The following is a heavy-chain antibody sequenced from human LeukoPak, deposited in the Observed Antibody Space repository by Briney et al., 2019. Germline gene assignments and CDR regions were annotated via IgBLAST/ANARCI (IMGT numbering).Heavy chain of an antibody. CDR2: ISSSSSYI. V-gene: IGHV3-21*01. J-gene: IGHJ4*02. CDR1: GFTFSSYT. D-gene: IGHD3-3*01. CDR3: ARWGAWSALDS. Sequence: PGGSLRLSCAASGFTFSSYTMNWVRQAPGKGLEWVSSISSSSSYIDYADSMKGRFTISRDNAKNSLYLQMNSLRAEDMAVYYCARWGAWSALDSWGQGTLVTVSS.